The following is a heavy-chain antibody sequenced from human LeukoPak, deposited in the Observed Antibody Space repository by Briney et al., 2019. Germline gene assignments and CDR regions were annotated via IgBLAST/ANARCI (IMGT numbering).Heavy chain of an antibody. CDR3: ARDRRGPWSGYLVY. D-gene: IGHD3-3*01. CDR1: GFTFSSYW. CDR2: IKQDGSEK. J-gene: IGHJ4*02. Sequence: GGSLRLSCAASGFTFSSYWMSWVRQAPGKGLEWAANIKQDGSEKYYVDSVKGRFTISRDNAKNSLYLQMNSLRAEDTAVYYCARDRRGPWSGYLVYWGQGTLVTVSS. V-gene: IGHV3-7*01.